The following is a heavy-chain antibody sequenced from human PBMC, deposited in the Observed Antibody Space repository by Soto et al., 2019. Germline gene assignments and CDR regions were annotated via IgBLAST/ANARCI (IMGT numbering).Heavy chain of an antibody. CDR1: GGSISSSNW. CDR2: IYHSGST. J-gene: IGHJ4*02. V-gene: IGHV4-4*02. Sequence: QVQLQESGPGLVKPSGTLSLTCAVSGGSISSSNWWSWVRQPPGKGLEWIGEIYHSGSTNYNPSLKSRVTISVDKSKNQFSLKLSSVTAADTAVYYCARGRAYCSSTSCYTLGYFDYWGQGTLVTVSS. D-gene: IGHD2-2*02. CDR3: ARGRAYCSSTSCYTLGYFDY.